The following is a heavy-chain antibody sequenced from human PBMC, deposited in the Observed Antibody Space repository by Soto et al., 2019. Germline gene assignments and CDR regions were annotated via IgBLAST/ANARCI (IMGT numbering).Heavy chain of an antibody. Sequence: QVQLVQSEAEVKKPGASVKVSCQASGYTLASYVIHWMRQAPGQRLEWMGWIKGVNGDTKYSQKFQDRVTISMDTSANTAFMDLSGLRSEDTAIYYCARGPYCSAGTCYPKNWGQGTLVTVSS. CDR2: IKGVNGDT. CDR3: ARGPYCSAGTCYPKN. CDR1: GYTLASYV. D-gene: IGHD2-15*01. V-gene: IGHV1-3*01. J-gene: IGHJ4*02.